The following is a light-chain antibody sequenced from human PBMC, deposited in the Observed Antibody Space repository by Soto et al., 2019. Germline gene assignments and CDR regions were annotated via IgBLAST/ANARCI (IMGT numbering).Light chain of an antibody. CDR2: GES. J-gene: IGKJ4*01. CDR1: QSVSSN. CDR3: QQYSHWSLS. V-gene: IGKV3-15*01. Sequence: EIVMTQSPATLSVSPGERATLSCRASQSVSSNLAWYQQKPGQSPRLLMYGESTRATGIPARFGGSGSGTEFTLTVSTLRSAVFVVYCCQQYSHWSLSYGGGTKLEI.